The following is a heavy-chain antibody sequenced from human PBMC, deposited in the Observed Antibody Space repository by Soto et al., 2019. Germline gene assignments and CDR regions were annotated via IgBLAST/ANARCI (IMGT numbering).Heavy chain of an antibody. J-gene: IGHJ6*03. CDR2: ISSSSSYI. V-gene: IGHV3-21*01. CDR3: ARESGYCSSTSCYGGTYYYYYMDV. CDR1: GFTFSSYS. Sequence: GGSLRLSCAASGFTFSSYSMNWVRQAPGKGLEWVSSISSSSSYIYYADSVKGRFTISRDNAKNSLYLQMNSLRAEDTAVYYCARESGYCSSTSCYGGTYYYYYMDVWGKGTTVTVSS. D-gene: IGHD2-2*01.